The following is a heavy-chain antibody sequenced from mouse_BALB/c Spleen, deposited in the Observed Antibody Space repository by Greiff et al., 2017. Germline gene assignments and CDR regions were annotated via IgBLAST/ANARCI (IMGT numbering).Heavy chain of an antibody. CDR3: ATYGSSYHYYAMDY. Sequence: VQLQQSGPGLVQPSQSLSITCTVSGFSLTSYGVHWVRQSPGKGLEWLGVIWSGGSTDYNAAFISRLSISKDNSKSQVFFKMNSLQANDTAIYYCATYGSSYHYYAMDYWGQGTSVTVSS. D-gene: IGHD1-1*01. CDR2: IWSGGST. CDR1: GFSLTSYG. V-gene: IGHV2-2*02. J-gene: IGHJ4*01.